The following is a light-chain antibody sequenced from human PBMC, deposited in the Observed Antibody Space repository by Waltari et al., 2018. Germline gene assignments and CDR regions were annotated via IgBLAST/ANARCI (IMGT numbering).Light chain of an antibody. V-gene: IGKV3-15*01. Sequence: EIVMTQSPATLSVSPGERATLSCRASQSVSSNLAWYQQKPGQAPRLLIYGASPRAPGIPARFSGSGSGTEFTLTISSLQSEDFAVYYCQQYNNWPPLTFGPGTKVDIK. CDR3: QQYNNWPPLT. CDR2: GAS. CDR1: QSVSSN. J-gene: IGKJ3*01.